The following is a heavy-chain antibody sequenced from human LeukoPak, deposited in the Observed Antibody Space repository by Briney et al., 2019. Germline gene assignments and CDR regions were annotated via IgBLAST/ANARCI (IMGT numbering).Heavy chain of an antibody. CDR2: IYYSGST. D-gene: IGHD1-26*01. CDR1: GGSISSGDYY. CDR3: ARDIDRGSSEFDY. J-gene: IGHJ4*02. V-gene: IGHV4-30-4*01. Sequence: SETLSLTCTVSGGSISSGDYYWSWIRQPPGKGLEWIGYIYYSGSTYYNPSLKSRVTISVDTSKNQFSLKLSSVTAADTAVYYCARDIDRGSSEFDYWGQGTLVTVPS.